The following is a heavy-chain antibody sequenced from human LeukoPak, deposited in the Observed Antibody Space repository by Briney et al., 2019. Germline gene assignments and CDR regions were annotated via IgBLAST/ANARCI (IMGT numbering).Heavy chain of an antibody. CDR1: GGSISSYY. Sequence: SETLSLTCTVSGGSISSYYWSWIRQPAGKGLEWIGRIYTSGSTNYNPSLKSRVTTSVDTSKNQFSLKLSSVTAADTAVYYCASGYYYDSSGYIREGSLDYWGQGTLVTVSS. CDR2: IYTSGST. V-gene: IGHV4-4*07. CDR3: ASGYYYDSSGYIREGSLDY. D-gene: IGHD3-22*01. J-gene: IGHJ4*02.